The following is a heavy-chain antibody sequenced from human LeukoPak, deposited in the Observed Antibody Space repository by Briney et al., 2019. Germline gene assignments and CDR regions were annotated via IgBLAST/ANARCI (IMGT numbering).Heavy chain of an antibody. CDR1: GFTFSSYG. V-gene: IGHV3-30*02. CDR2: IRYDGSNK. CDR3: AKTLEGDYDFWSGPPIDP. D-gene: IGHD3-3*01. Sequence: GGSLRLSCAASGFTFSSYGMHWVRQAPGKGLEGVAFIRYDGSNKYYADSVKGRFTISRDNSKNTLYLHMNSLRAEDTAVYYCAKTLEGDYDFWSGPPIDPWGQGTLVTVSS. J-gene: IGHJ5*02.